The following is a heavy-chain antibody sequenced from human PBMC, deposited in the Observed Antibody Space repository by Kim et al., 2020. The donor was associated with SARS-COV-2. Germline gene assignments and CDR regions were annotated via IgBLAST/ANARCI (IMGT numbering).Heavy chain of an antibody. CDR1: GFTFSSYS. J-gene: IGHJ4*02. D-gene: IGHD3-3*01. V-gene: IGHV3-48*02. Sequence: GGSLRLSCAASGFTFSSYSMNWVRQAPGKGLEWVSYISSSSSTIYYADSVKGRFTISRDNAKNSLYLQMNSLRDEDTAVYYCAGGNFWSRGIAYWGQGTLVTVSS. CDR2: ISSSSSTI. CDR3: AGGNFWSRGIAY.